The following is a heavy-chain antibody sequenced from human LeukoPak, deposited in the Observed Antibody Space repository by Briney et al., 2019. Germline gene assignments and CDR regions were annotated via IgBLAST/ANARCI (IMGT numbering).Heavy chain of an antibody. CDR2: IYHSGGT. V-gene: IGHV4-39*01. CDR1: GGSISSSSYS. Sequence: SETLSLTCTVSGGSISSSSYSWGWIRQPPGKGLEWIGVIYHSGGTYYNPSLKSRLTMSVDTSKNQFSLKLISVTATDTAVYYCASLIAAGYFDHWGQGTLVTVSS. CDR3: ASLIAAGYFDH. D-gene: IGHD6-13*01. J-gene: IGHJ4*02.